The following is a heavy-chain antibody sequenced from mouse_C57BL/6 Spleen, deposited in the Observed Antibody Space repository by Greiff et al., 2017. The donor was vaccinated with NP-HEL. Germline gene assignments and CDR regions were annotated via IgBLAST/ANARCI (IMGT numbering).Heavy chain of an antibody. CDR2: INPNYGTT. CDR1: GYSFTDYN. D-gene: IGHD1-1*01. V-gene: IGHV1-39*01. J-gene: IGHJ4*01. Sequence: EVQLVESGPELVKPGASVKISCKASGYSFTDYNMNWVKQSNGKSLEWIGVINPNYGTTSYNQKFKGKATLTVDQSSSTAYMQLNSLTSEDSAVYYCARGRYYGSSSYYYAMDYWGQGTSVTVSS. CDR3: ARGRYYGSSSYYYAMDY.